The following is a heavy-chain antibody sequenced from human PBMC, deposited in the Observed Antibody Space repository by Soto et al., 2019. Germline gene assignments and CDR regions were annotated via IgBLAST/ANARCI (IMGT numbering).Heavy chain of an antibody. J-gene: IGHJ4*03. CDR1: GFSLDEYG. D-gene: IGHD3-10*02. Sequence: EVHLVESGGGVVRPGWSLRLACAASGFSLDEYGMSWVRQAPGKGLEWVSGMHRNGATTGYADSVKGRCTMSRDDAQTTLDLISTSLRAEDSALYYGASDHRSGYVYGGGGGGWGQGARVGVSS. CDR2: MHRNGATT. CDR3: ASDHRSGYVYGGGGGG. V-gene: IGHV3-20*04.